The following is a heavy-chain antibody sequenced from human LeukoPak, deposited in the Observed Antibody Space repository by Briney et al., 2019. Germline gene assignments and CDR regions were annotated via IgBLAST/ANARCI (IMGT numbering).Heavy chain of an antibody. Sequence: PGGSLRLSCAASGFTFSSYSMNWVRQAPGKGLEWVSSISSSSSYIYYADSVKGRFTISIDNAKNSLYLQMNSLRAEDTAVYYCARDPTASYYYYYYMDVWGKGTTVTVSS. CDR3: ARDPTASYYYYYYMDV. CDR2: ISSSSSYI. D-gene: IGHD6-25*01. CDR1: GFTFSSYS. V-gene: IGHV3-21*01. J-gene: IGHJ6*03.